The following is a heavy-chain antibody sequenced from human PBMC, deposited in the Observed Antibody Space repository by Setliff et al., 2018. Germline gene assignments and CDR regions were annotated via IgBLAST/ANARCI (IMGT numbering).Heavy chain of an antibody. Sequence: LRLSCAASGFTFTDYAMTWVRQAPGKGLEWVANIKEEGGEIYYVDSVKGRFTISRDDAKSSLYLQMNSLTVEDTAVYYCAASFPGGTFDIWGRGSVVTVSS. D-gene: IGHD3-16*01. CDR3: AASFPGGTFDI. CDR1: GFTFTDYA. J-gene: IGHJ3*02. CDR2: IKEEGGEI. V-gene: IGHV3-7*01.